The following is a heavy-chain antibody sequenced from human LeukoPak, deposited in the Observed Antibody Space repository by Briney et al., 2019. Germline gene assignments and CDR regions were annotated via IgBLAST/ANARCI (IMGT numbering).Heavy chain of an antibody. V-gene: IGHV4-4*07. Sequence: TSETLSLTCTVSSGSISSHYWSWIRQPAGKGLEWIGRIHTSGSINYNPSLKSRVTMSVDTSKNQFSLKLSSVTAADTAVYYCAGYSSSWCFDYWGQGTLVTVSS. CDR3: AGYSSSWCFDY. D-gene: IGHD6-13*01. CDR1: SGSISSHY. CDR2: IHTSGSI. J-gene: IGHJ4*02.